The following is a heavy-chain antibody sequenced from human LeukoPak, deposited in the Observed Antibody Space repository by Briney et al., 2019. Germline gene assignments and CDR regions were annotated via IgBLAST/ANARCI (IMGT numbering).Heavy chain of an antibody. CDR3: ARHPNAAVVQIDY. CDR1: CGSLSISSEF. V-gene: IGHV4-39*01. J-gene: IGHJ4*02. D-gene: IGHD2-15*01. Sequence: KASGTLSLTCTASCGSLSISSEFWGWVPQPPGKGLGWIGSIYYSGSTYYHPSLKSRVTISVDTSKNQFSLKLSSVTAADTAVYYCARHPNAAVVQIDYWGQGTLVTVSS. CDR2: IYYSGST.